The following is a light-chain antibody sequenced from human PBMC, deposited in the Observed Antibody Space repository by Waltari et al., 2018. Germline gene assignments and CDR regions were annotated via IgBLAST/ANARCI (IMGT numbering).Light chain of an antibody. V-gene: IGKV1-5*03. Sequence: DIQMTQSPSTLSASVGDRVTITCRASQSIGSWLAWYQQQPGKAPKLRIYKASSLESGVPSMFSGSGSGTEFTLTISSLQPDDFATYYCQQYNSYSRTFGQGTKVEIK. CDR2: KAS. CDR3: QQYNSYSRT. J-gene: IGKJ1*01. CDR1: QSIGSW.